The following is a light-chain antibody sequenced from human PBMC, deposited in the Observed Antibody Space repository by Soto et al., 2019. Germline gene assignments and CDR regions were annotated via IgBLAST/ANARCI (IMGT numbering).Light chain of an antibody. J-gene: IGKJ4*01. Sequence: EIVLTQSPGTLSLSPGERATLSCRASQSVSSSYLAWYQQKPGQAPRLLIYGASSRATGIPDRFSGSGSGTDFALTISRLEPEDFAVYYCQQYDFSRELTFGGGTKVEIK. CDR2: GAS. V-gene: IGKV3-20*01. CDR1: QSVSSSY. CDR3: QQYDFSRELT.